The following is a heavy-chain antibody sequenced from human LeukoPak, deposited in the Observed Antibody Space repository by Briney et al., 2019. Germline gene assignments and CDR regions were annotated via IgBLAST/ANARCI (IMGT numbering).Heavy chain of an antibody. V-gene: IGHV3-11*01. J-gene: IGHJ3*02. CDR2: ISSGGSTI. Sequence: GGSLRLSCAASGFTIRDYYMSWIRQTPGKGLEWVSYISSGGSTIYYADSVKGRFTISRDNAKNSLYLQMNSLRAEDTAVYYCARGGPTKKAARQAFDIWGQGTMVTVSS. CDR3: ARGGPTKKAARQAFDI. CDR1: GFTIRDYY. D-gene: IGHD1/OR15-1a*01.